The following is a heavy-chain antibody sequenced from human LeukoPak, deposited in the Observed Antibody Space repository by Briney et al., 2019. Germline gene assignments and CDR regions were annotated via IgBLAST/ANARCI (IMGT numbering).Heavy chain of an antibody. V-gene: IGHV1-18*01. CDR2: ISAYNGNT. D-gene: IGHD3-10*01. CDR1: GYTFTSYG. J-gene: IGHJ3*02. Sequence: GASVKVSCKASGYTFTSYGISWVRQAPGQGLEWMGWISAYNGNTNYAQKLQGRVTMTTDTSTSTAYMELRSLRSDDTAVYYCASSLESITMVRGVMQDASDIWGQGTMVTVSS. CDR3: ASSLESITMVRGVMQDASDI.